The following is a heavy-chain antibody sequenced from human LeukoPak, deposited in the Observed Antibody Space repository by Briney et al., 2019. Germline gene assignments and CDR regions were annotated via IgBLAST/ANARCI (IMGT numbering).Heavy chain of an antibody. Sequence: GASVKVSCKASNYTLTSYGISWVRQAPGQGLEWMAWINAYNGDTNYAQKFQGRVTLTTDTSTSTAYMELRSLRSDDTAVYYCARDGSGVWFDYWGQGTLVTVSS. CDR1: NYTLTSYG. CDR2: INAYNGDT. J-gene: IGHJ4*02. CDR3: ARDGSGVWFDY. V-gene: IGHV1-18*01. D-gene: IGHD3-10*01.